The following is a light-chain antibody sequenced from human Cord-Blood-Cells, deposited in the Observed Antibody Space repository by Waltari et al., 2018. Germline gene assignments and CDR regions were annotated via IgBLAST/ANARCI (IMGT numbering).Light chain of an antibody. CDR1: SSDVGSYNR. CDR3: SSYTSSSTVV. CDR2: DVS. Sequence: QSALPHPPSVSGSPVPPVTISCTATSSDVGSYNRVSWYQQPPGPAPNLIIYDVSNRPSGVPDRFSGSKSGNTASLTISGLQAEDEADYYCSSYTSSSTVVFGGGTKLTVL. V-gene: IGLV2-18*02. J-gene: IGLJ2*01.